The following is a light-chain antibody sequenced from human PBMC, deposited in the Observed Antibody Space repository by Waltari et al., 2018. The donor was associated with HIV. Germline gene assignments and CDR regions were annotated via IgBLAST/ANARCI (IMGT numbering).Light chain of an antibody. J-gene: IGLJ2*01. Sequence: SYELAQPLSVSVALGQTARITCGGNSIGSKSVHWYQQRPGQAPVLVIYRDNNRPSGIPERFSGSSSWNTATLTISRAQAGDESDYYCQIWDSSTVVFGGGTKLTVL. CDR1: SIGSKS. CDR2: RDN. V-gene: IGLV3-9*01. CDR3: QIWDSSTVV.